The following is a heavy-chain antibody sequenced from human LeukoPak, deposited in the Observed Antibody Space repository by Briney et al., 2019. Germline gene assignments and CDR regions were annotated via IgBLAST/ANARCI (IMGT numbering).Heavy chain of an antibody. CDR1: GGSISSYY. CDR2: IYYSGST. D-gene: IGHD1-26*01. J-gene: IGHJ4*02. V-gene: IGHV4-59*01. Sequence: PSETLSLTCTVSGGSISSYYWSWIRQPPGKGLEWIGYIYYSGSTNYNPSLKSRVTISVDTSKNQFSLKLSSVTAAGTAVYYCARDSESGSYAAYWGQGTLVTVSS. CDR3: ARDSESGSYAAY.